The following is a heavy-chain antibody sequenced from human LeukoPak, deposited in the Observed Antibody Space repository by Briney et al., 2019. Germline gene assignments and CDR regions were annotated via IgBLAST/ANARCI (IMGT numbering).Heavy chain of an antibody. J-gene: IGHJ4*02. CDR1: GFTFSSYS. V-gene: IGHV3-21*01. CDR3: ASRRDHWPSEFDY. D-gene: IGHD1-1*01. CDR2: ISSSSSYI. Sequence: GGSLRLSCAASGFTFSSYSMNWVRQAPGKGLEWVSSISSSSSYIYYADSVKGRFTISRDNAKNSLYLQMNSLRAEDTAVYYCASRRDHWPSEFDYWGQGTLVTVSS.